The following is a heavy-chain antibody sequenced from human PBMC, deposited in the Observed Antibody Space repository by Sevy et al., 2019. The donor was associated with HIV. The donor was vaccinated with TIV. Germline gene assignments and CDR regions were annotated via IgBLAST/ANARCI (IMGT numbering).Heavy chain of an antibody. CDR2: IYYSGST. Sequence: SETLSLTYTVSGGSISSHYWIWIRQPPGKGLEWIGYIYYSGSTKYNPSLKSRVTISVDTSKNQFSLKLSSVTAADTAVYYCARHEALAYCGGDCYRQGFDYWGQGTLVTVSS. CDR1: GGSISSHY. J-gene: IGHJ4*02. CDR3: ARHEALAYCGGDCYRQGFDY. V-gene: IGHV4-59*08. D-gene: IGHD2-21*02.